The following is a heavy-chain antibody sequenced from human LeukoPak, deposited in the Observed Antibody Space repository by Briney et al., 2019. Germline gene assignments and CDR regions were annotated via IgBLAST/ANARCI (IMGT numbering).Heavy chain of an antibody. D-gene: IGHD2-15*01. CDR2: FDPEDGET. V-gene: IGHV1-24*01. CDR3: ARALAGYCSGGSCYHFDD. J-gene: IGHJ4*02. Sequence: GASVKVSCKVYGYTLTELSMHWVRQAPGKGLEWMGGFDPEDGETIYAQKFQGRVIMTEDKSTDTAYMELSSLTSEDTAVYYCARALAGYCSGGSCYHFDDWGQGTLVTVSS. CDR1: GYTLTELS.